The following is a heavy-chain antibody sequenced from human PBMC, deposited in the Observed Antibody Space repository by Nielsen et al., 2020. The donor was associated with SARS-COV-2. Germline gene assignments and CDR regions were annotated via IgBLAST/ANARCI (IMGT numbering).Heavy chain of an antibody. J-gene: IGHJ3*02. CDR3: VRDVISRYFDWLDAFDI. Sequence: ASVKVSCKASGYTFTYRYLHWVRQAPGQALEWMGWINAGNGNTKYSQKFQGRVTITRDTSASTAYMELSSLRSEDTAVYYCVRDVISRYFDWLDAFDIWGQGTMVTVSS. CDR1: GYTFTYRY. D-gene: IGHD3-9*01. V-gene: IGHV1-3*01. CDR2: INAGNGNT.